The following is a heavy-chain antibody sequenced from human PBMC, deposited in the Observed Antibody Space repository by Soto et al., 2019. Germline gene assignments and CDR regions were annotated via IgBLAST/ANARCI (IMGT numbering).Heavy chain of an antibody. CDR3: DTGPRSDGSRYYPEGNFDY. D-gene: IGHD6-19*01. Sequence: VGSLRRSCAASGCTFSSYGMHWVRQAPGNGLEWVAVIGYDGSNKYYADSVKGRFTISRDNSKNTLYLQMNSLSAEDTAVYYSDTGPRSDGSRYYPEGNFDYWGQGTLVIVSS. J-gene: IGHJ4*02. CDR1: GCTFSSYG. CDR2: IGYDGSNK. V-gene: IGHV3-33*01.